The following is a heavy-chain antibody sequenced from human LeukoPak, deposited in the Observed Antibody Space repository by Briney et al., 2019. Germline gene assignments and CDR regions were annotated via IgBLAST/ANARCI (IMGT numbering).Heavy chain of an antibody. J-gene: IGHJ6*02. CDR1: GFTFSSYG. D-gene: IGHD5-12*01. Sequence: GWSLRLSCAASGFTFSSYGMHWVRQAPGKGLVWVAVISYDGTNKYYADSVKGRLTISRDNSKNTLYLQMNSLRAEDTAVYYCAKDRAGDIVAPYYYYGMDVWGQGTTVTVSS. CDR2: ISYDGTNK. CDR3: AKDRAGDIVAPYYYYGMDV. V-gene: IGHV3-30*18.